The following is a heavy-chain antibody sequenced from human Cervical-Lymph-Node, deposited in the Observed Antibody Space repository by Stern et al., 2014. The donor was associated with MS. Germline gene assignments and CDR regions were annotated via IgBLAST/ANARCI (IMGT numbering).Heavy chain of an antibody. J-gene: IGHJ4*02. CDR1: GFTVSRDY. CDR3: ARDTSSPERSDW. Sequence: EMKLVESGGGVLQPGGSLSLSCTASGFTVSRDYMTWVRQAPGKGMARVSLITNVGSTFCADSVKGRFTISRDDSKNTVYLHMTSLRAEDTAMYYCARDTSSPERSDWWGQGTLVTVSS. CDR2: ITNVGST. D-gene: IGHD1-1*01. V-gene: IGHV3-53*01.